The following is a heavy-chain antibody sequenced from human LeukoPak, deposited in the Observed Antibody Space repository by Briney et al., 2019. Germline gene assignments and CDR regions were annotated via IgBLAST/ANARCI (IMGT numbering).Heavy chain of an antibody. Sequence: LRLSCAASGFTFANYAMTWVRQPPGKGLEWIGEINHSGSTNYNPSLKSRVTISVDTSKNQFSLKLSSVTAADTAVYYCARNPSYCSGGSCYPLYYYYYGMDVWGQGTTVTVSS. CDR2: INHSGST. CDR3: ARNPSYCSGGSCYPLYYYYYGMDV. D-gene: IGHD2-15*01. J-gene: IGHJ6*02. CDR1: GFTFANYA. V-gene: IGHV4-34*01.